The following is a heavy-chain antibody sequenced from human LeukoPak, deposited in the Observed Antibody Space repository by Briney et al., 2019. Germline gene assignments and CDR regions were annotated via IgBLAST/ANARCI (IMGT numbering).Heavy chain of an antibody. CDR1: GGSISSSSYY. CDR3: ARDLKSYYGSGSFNWFDP. Sequence: SETLSLTCTVSGGSISSSSYYWGWIRQPPGKGLEWIGSIYYSGSTYYSPSLKSRVTISVDTSKNQFSLKLSSVTAADTAVYYCARDLKSYYGSGSFNWFDPWGQGTLVTVSS. D-gene: IGHD3-10*01. V-gene: IGHV4-39*07. J-gene: IGHJ5*02. CDR2: IYYSGST.